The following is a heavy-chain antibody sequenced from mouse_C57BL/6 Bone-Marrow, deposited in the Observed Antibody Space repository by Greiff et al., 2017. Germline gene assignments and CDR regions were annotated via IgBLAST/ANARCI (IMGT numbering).Heavy chain of an antibody. CDR1: GYTFTSYC. D-gene: IGHD2-3*01. CDR2: IDPSDSYT. CDR3: ERSGDGYPYAMDY. V-gene: IGHV1-69*01. J-gene: IGHJ4*01. Sequence: QVQLQQPGAELVMPGASVKLSCKASGYTFTSYCMHWVKQRPGQGLEWIGEIDPSDSYTNYNQKFKGKATLTVDKSSSTAYMQLSSLTSEDSAVYDCERSGDGYPYAMDYWGQGTSVTVSS.